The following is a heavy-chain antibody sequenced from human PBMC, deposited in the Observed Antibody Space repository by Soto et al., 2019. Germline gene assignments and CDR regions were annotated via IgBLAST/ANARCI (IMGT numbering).Heavy chain of an antibody. CDR1: GYSISSGYY. D-gene: IGHD4-17*01. CDR3: ARSGDDYGSYIDY. Sequence: PXETLSLTCGVSGYSISSGYYWSWFRQPPGKGLEWIGSINHSGNTYYNPSLKSRVTISVDTSKNQVSLKLNSVTAADTAVYYCARSGDDYGSYIDYWGQGTLVTVSS. V-gene: IGHV4-38-2*01. J-gene: IGHJ4*02. CDR2: INHSGNT.